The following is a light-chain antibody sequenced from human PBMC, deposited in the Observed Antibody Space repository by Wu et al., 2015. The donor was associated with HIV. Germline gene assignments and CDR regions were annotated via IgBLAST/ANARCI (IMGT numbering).Light chain of an antibody. Sequence: EIVLTQSPATLSLSPGERATLSCRASQSVSNYLAWYQQKPGQAPRLLIYDASNRATGIPARFSGSGSGTDFTLTISSLEPEDFAIYYCQQRFIWPAIGFGQGTKLEIK. CDR3: QQRFIWPAIG. CDR1: QSVSNY. CDR2: DAS. V-gene: IGKV3-11*01. J-gene: IGKJ2*03.